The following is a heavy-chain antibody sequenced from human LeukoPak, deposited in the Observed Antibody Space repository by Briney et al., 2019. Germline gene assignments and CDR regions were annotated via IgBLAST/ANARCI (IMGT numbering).Heavy chain of an antibody. Sequence: GVSLRLSCAPSGFTCSRVAMNWIRQAPGKGLEWVSGITGYGGSTDYPDSVKGRFTMSRDNSKITLYLQMNSLRVEDTAVYYCATGLDDYVWGSYRYTNPYFANWGQGTPVTVSS. D-gene: IGHD3-16*02. V-gene: IGHV3-23*01. J-gene: IGHJ4*02. CDR3: ATGLDDYVWGSYRYTNPYFAN. CDR2: ITGYGGST. CDR1: GFTCSRVA.